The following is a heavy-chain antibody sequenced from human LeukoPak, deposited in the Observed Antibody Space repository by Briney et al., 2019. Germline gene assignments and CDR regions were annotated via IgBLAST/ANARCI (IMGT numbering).Heavy chain of an antibody. J-gene: IGHJ5*02. CDR2: INPNSGDI. CDR1: GYTFTVYY. Sequence: ASVKVSCKASGYTFTVYYMYWVRQAPGQGLEWMGRINPNSGDIDYAQNFQGRVTMTRDTSISTAYMELTNLRPDDTAVYYCARGYCSGGTCYLVENWFDPWGQGTLVTVSS. CDR3: ARGYCSGGTCYLVENWFDP. D-gene: IGHD2-15*01. V-gene: IGHV1-2*06.